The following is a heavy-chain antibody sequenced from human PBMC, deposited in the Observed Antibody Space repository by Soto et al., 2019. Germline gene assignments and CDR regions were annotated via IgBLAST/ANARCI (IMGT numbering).Heavy chain of an antibody. J-gene: IGHJ4*02. CDR1: SGSISSSNW. Sequence: QVQLQESGPGLVKPSETLSLTCAVSSGSISSSNWWNWVRQPPGKGLEWIGEIYNSGSISYSPSCSSRITISEDKSKNQFSLTLRSGTAADTAVYYWARRAGRIPTLEDYWGQGTQVTVSS. D-gene: IGHD2-21*01. V-gene: IGHV4-4*02. CDR2: IYNSGSI. CDR3: ARRAGRIPTLEDY.